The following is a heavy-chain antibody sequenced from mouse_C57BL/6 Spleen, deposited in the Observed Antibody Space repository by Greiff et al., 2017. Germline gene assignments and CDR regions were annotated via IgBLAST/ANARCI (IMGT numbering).Heavy chain of an antibody. Sequence: EVKLVESVAELVRPGASVKLSCPASGFNIKNTYMHWVKQRPEQGLEWIGRIDPANGNTKYAPKFQGKATITADTSSNTAYLQLSSLTSEDTAIYYCGIYYEYDEGYFDVWGTGNTVTVSS. CDR3: GIYYEYDEGYFDV. CDR1: GFNIKNTY. D-gene: IGHD2-4*01. V-gene: IGHV14-3*01. CDR2: IDPANGNT. J-gene: IGHJ1*03.